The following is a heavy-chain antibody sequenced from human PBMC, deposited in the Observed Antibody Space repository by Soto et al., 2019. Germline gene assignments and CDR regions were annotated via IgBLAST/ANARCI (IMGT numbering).Heavy chain of an antibody. CDR1: GSSMTTYY. J-gene: IGHJ6*02. CDR3: ARLEGIAVAGYYYYGMDV. CDR2: IYNSGRGST. V-gene: IGHV4-59*08. Sequence: PSETLSLTCSVSGSSMTTYYWHWIRQAPGKGLEWIGFIYNSGRGSTGSNPSLSSRVTFSIETSKNQFSLKLSSVTAADTAVYCCARLEGIAVAGYYYYGMDVWGQGTTVTVSS. D-gene: IGHD6-19*01.